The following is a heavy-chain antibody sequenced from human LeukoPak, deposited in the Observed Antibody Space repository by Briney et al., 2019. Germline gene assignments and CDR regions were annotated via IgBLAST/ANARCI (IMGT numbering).Heavy chain of an antibody. CDR1: DDSISDYY. CDR3: TRGAGWLIDY. V-gene: IGHV4-59*01. CDR2: FHNSGTS. Sequence: SETLSLTCTVSDDSISDYYRGWIRQPPGKGLEWIGYFHNSGTSTYNPSLKSRVTISADSSKNQFSLKLNSLTTADTAVYYCTRGAGWLIDYWGQGILVTVSS. D-gene: IGHD3-16*01. J-gene: IGHJ4*02.